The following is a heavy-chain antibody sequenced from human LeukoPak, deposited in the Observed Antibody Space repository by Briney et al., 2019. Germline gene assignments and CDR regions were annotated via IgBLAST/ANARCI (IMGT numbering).Heavy chain of an antibody. J-gene: IGHJ4*02. CDR2: IYYSGST. CDR3: ARDRPDVGATNY. Sequence: SETLSLTCTVSGGSISSSSYYWGWIRQPPGKGLEWIGSIYYSGSTYYNPSLKSRVTISVDTSKNQFSLKLNSVTAADTAVYYCARDRPDVGATNYWGQGTLVTVSS. V-gene: IGHV4-39*07. CDR1: GGSISSSSYY. D-gene: IGHD1-26*01.